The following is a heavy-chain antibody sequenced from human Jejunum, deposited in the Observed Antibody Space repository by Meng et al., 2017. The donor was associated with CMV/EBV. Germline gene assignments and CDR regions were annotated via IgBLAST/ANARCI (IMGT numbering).Heavy chain of an antibody. D-gene: IGHD4-17*01. V-gene: IGHV4-61*02. CDR1: GGFISSGGCY. CDR2: LYTSGST. Sequence: TGSGGFISSGGCYWSWLRQPAGKGLEWIGRLYTSGSTTYNPSLKSRVTLSVDSSKNQFSLRLSSVTAADTAVYYCARDLGDANWFDPWGQGTLVTVSS. CDR3: ARDLGDANWFDP. J-gene: IGHJ5*02.